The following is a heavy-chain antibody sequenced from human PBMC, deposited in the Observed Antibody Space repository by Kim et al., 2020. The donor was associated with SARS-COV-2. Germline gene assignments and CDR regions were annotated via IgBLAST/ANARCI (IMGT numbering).Heavy chain of an antibody. CDR3: ARDGGFGELLPDY. J-gene: IGHJ4*02. V-gene: IGHV3-21*01. D-gene: IGHD3-10*01. CDR2: ISSSSSYI. CDR1: GFTFSSYS. Sequence: GGSLRLSCAASGFTFSSYSMNWVRQAPGKGLEWVSSISSSSSYIYYADSVKGRFTISRDNAKNSLYLQMNSLRAEDTAVYYCARDGGFGELLPDYWGQGTLVTVSS.